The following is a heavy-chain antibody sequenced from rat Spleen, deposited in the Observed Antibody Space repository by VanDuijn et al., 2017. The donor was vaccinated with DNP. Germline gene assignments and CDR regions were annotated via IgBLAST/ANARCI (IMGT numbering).Heavy chain of an antibody. V-gene: IGHV2S12*01. D-gene: IGHD1-11*01. CDR2: ISGRGST. CDR3: SRYGEYTALDV. CDR1: GFSLTSYG. Sequence: QVQLKESGPGLVQPSQTLSLTCTVSGFSLTSYGVSWVRQPPGKGLEWIAAISGRGSTYYNSALKSRLTISRDTSKSQFFLKMSNLQTEDTAIFYCSRYGEYTALDVWGQGTSVTVSS. J-gene: IGHJ4*01.